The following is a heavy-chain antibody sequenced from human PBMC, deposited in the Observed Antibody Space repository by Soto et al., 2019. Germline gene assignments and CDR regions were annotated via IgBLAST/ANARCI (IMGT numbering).Heavy chain of an antibody. D-gene: IGHD3-10*01. J-gene: IGHJ5*02. V-gene: IGHV3-66*01. Sequence: GGSLRLSCAASGFTVSSNYMSWVRQAPGKGLEWVSVIYSGGSTYYADSVKGRFTISRDNSKNTLYLQMNSLRAEDTAVYYCARYHYYGSGSYYPQGRFDPWGQGTLVTVSS. CDR1: GFTVSSNY. CDR3: ARYHYYGSGSYYPQGRFDP. CDR2: IYSGGST.